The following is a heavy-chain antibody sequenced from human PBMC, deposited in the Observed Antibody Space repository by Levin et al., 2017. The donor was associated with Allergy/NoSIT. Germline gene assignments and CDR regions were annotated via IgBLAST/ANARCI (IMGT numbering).Heavy chain of an antibody. J-gene: IGHJ4*02. V-gene: IGHV4-39*07. Sequence: ASETLSLTCTVSGGSISSSSYYWGWIRQPPGKGLEWIGSIYYSGSTYYNPSLKSRVTISVDTSKNQFSLKLSSVTAADTAVYYCATWGDYDGSPDYWGQGTLVTVSS. CDR3: ATWGDYDGSPDY. D-gene: IGHD3-10*01. CDR2: IYYSGST. CDR1: GGSISSSSYY.